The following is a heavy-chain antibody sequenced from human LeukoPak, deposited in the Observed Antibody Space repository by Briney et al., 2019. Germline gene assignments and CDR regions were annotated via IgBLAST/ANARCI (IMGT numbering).Heavy chain of an antibody. J-gene: IGHJ4*02. CDR3: ARNLMICSGGSCYSYYFDY. CDR1: GGSISSGGYS. V-gene: IGHV4-30-2*01. CDR2: TYHSGST. Sequence: SETLSLTCAVSGGSISSGGYSWSWIRQPPGKGLEWIGYTYHSGSTYYNPSLKSRVTISVDRSKNQFSLKLSSVTAADTAVYYCARNLMICSGGSCYSYYFDYWGQGTLVTVSS. D-gene: IGHD2-15*01.